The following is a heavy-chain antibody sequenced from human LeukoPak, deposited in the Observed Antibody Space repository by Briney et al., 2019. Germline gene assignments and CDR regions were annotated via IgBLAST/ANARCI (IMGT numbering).Heavy chain of an antibody. CDR2: VSADGSVK. V-gene: IGHV3-30*18. Sequence: PGRSLRLSCAASGFTFSAYGMNWVRQAPGKGLEWVAVVSADGSVKHYAVSVKGRFTGSRDNSRNTLYLQINSLRVEDTAVYYCAKEAGYNYAPLDYWGQGTLVTVTS. J-gene: IGHJ4*02. CDR3: AKEAGYNYAPLDY. CDR1: GFTFSAYG. D-gene: IGHD5-18*01.